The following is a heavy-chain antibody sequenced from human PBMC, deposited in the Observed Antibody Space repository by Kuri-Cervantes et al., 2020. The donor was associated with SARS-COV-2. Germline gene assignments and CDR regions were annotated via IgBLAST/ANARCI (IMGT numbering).Heavy chain of an antibody. D-gene: IGHD3-3*01. V-gene: IGHV3-21*01. CDR2: ISSSSSYI. J-gene: IGHJ6*02. CDR3: ARDLSDVDYDFWSGYLYGMDV. Sequence: GGSLRLSCAASGFTFSNYNMNWVRQAPGKGLEWVSSISSSSSYIYYADSVKGRFTISRDNAKNSLYLQMNSLRAEDTAVYYCARDLSDVDYDFWSGYLYGMDVWGQGTTVTVSS. CDR1: GFTFSNYN.